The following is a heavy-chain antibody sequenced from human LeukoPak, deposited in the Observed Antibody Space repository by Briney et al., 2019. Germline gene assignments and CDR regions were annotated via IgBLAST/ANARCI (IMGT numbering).Heavy chain of an antibody. CDR1: GGSISNYY. CDR3: ARDAGTMVRGVIIGAFDI. Sequence: PSETLSFTCSVAGGSISNYYWSWIRQPPGKGLEWIGYIYYSGSTNYNPSLKSRVTISVDTSKNQFSLKLSSVTAADTAVYYCARDAGTMVRGVIIGAFDIWGQGTMVTVSS. D-gene: IGHD3-10*01. J-gene: IGHJ3*02. V-gene: IGHV4-59*01. CDR2: IYYSGST.